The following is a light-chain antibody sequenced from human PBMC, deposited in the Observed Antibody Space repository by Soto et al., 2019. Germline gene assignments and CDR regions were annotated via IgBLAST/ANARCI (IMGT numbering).Light chain of an antibody. CDR1: QSISSW. V-gene: IGKV1-5*01. J-gene: IGKJ2*01. CDR2: DAS. Sequence: DIQMTQSPSTLSASVGDRVTITCRASQSISSWLAWYQQKPGKAPKLLIYDASSLESGVPSRFSGSGSGTEFTLTISSMLPGDFSTYYCQQYNSYPYTFGQGTKLEIK. CDR3: QQYNSYPYT.